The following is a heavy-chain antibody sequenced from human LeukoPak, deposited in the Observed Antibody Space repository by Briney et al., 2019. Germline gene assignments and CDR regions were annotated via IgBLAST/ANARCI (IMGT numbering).Heavy chain of an antibody. J-gene: IGHJ5*02. CDR2: IDKEKNSYATAS. CDR1: GFTFSGSA. V-gene: IGHV3-73*01. Sequence: GGSLKLSCAASGFTFSGSAIHWVRQSFGKGLEWIGHIDKEKNSYATASAYAVSVEGRFTVSRDDSKNMAFLQLSGLKTEDTALYFCTRDSGTYNWLDPWGQGTLVTVSS. CDR3: TRDSGTYNWLDP. D-gene: IGHD1-26*01.